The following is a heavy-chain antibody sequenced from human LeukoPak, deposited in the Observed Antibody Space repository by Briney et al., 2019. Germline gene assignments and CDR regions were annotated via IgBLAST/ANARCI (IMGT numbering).Heavy chain of an antibody. CDR1: GGSFSGYY. CDR3: ARGLWRYYDSSGYLGISSSFQH. D-gene: IGHD3-22*01. CDR2: INHSGST. Sequence: SETLSLTCAVYGGSFSGYYWSWIRQPPGKGLEWIGEINHSGSTNYNPSLKSRVTISVDTSKNQFSLKLSSVTAADTTVYYCARGLWRYYDSSGYLGISSSFQHWGQGTLVTVSS. V-gene: IGHV4-34*01. J-gene: IGHJ1*01.